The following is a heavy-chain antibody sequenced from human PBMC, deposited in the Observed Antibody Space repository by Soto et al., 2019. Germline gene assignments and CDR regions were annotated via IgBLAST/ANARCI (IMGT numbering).Heavy chain of an antibody. Sequence: SQTLSLTCAISGDSVSSNSAAWNWIRQSPSRGLEWLGRTYYRSKWYNDYAVSVKSRITINPDTSKNQFSLQLNSVTPEDTAVYYCARGSLDFWSGYSLYHFDYWGQGTLVTVSS. D-gene: IGHD3-3*01. CDR3: ARGSLDFWSGYSLYHFDY. J-gene: IGHJ4*02. V-gene: IGHV6-1*01. CDR1: GDSVSSNSAA. CDR2: TYYRSKWYN.